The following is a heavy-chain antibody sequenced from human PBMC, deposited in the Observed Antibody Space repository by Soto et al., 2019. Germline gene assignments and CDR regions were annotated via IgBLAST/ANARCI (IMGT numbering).Heavy chain of an antibody. CDR1: GFTFSTYG. CDR2: VWYDGRNK. V-gene: IGHV3-33*01. J-gene: IGHJ6*02. Sequence: QVQLVESGGGVVQPGRSLRLSCAASGFTFSTYGMHWVRQAPGKGLEWVALVWYDGRNKDYADSVKGRFTISRDNSKNTLYMRMNSLRDEDTAVYYCVRAAGYSGNDYVYYYGMDVWGQGTTVTVSS. CDR3: VRAAGYSGNDYVYYYGMDV. D-gene: IGHD5-12*01.